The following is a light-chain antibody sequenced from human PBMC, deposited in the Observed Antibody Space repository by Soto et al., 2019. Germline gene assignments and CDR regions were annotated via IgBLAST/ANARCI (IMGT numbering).Light chain of an antibody. CDR2: GAS. Sequence: EIVLTQSPGTLSLSPGERATLSCRASQSVSSSYLAWYQQKPGQAPRLLIYGASSRATAIPDRFSGSGSGTDFTLTISRLEPEDFAVYDCQQYGSSSWTFGQWTKVAIK. J-gene: IGKJ1*01. CDR3: QQYGSSSWT. V-gene: IGKV3-20*01. CDR1: QSVSSSY.